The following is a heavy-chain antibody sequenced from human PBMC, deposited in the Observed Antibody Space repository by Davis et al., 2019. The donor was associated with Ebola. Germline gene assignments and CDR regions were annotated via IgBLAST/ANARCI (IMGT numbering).Heavy chain of an antibody. CDR2: ISYDGSNK. CDR3: ARAGYDFWSGYDY. Sequence: GGSLRLSCAASGFTFSNYAMHWVRQAPGKGLEWVAVISYDGSNKYYADSVKGRFTISRDNSKNTLYLQMNSLRGEDTAVYFCARAGYDFWSGYDYWGQGILVTVSS. D-gene: IGHD3-3*01. CDR1: GFTFSNYA. V-gene: IGHV3-30-3*01. J-gene: IGHJ4*02.